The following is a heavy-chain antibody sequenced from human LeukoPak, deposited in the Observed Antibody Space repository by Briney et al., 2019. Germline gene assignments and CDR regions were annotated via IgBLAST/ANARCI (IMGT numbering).Heavy chain of an antibody. V-gene: IGHV1-69*13. CDR1: GGTFSSYA. D-gene: IGHD3-16*01. J-gene: IGHJ6*02. CDR3: ARADYVSPDSYYYYGMDV. CDR2: IIPIFGTA. Sequence: ASVKVSCTASGGTFSSYAISWVRQAPGQGLEWMGGIIPIFGTANYAQKFQGRVTITADESTSTAYMELSSLRSEDTAVYYCARADYVSPDSYYYYGMDVWGQGTTVTVSS.